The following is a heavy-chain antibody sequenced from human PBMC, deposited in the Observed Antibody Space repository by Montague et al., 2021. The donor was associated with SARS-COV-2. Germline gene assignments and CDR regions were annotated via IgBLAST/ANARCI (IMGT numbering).Heavy chain of an antibody. Sequence: SLRLSCAASGFTFSSYGMHWVRQAPGKGLEWVAVIWYDGSNKYYADSVKGRFTISRDNSKNTLYLQMNSLRAEDTDVYYCARDRGYSYGPTYYDYGRDVWGQGTTVTVSS. CDR3: ARDRGYSYGPTYYDYGRDV. D-gene: IGHD5-18*01. J-gene: IGHJ6*02. CDR2: IWYDGSNK. V-gene: IGHV3-33*01. CDR1: GFTFSSYG.